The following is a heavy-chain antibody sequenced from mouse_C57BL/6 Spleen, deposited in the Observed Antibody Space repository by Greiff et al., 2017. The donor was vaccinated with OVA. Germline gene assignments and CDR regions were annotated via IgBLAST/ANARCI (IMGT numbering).Heavy chain of an antibody. CDR3: ARYYRDYFDY. J-gene: IGHJ2*01. Sequence: VKLQQSGPELVKPGASVKISCKASGYAFSSSWMNWVKQRPGKGLEWIGRIYPGDGDTNYNGKFKGKATLTADKSSSTAYMQLSSLTSEDSAVYFCARYYRDYFDYWGQGTTLTVSS. CDR1: GYAFSSSW. CDR2: IYPGDGDT. V-gene: IGHV1-82*01. D-gene: IGHD1-1*01.